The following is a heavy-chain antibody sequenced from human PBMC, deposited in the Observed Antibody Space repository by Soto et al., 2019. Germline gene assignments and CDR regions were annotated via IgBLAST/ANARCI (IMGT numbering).Heavy chain of an antibody. J-gene: IGHJ4*02. CDR2: MYHGGST. CDR3: ARGPSGDKVDY. V-gene: IGHV4-30-4*01. D-gene: IGHD7-27*01. Sequence: QVQLQESGPGLVKPSQTLSLTCTVSGGSISSSDYFWSWIRQPPEKGLEWIGHMYHGGSTYSNSSLKRRITIPGDTSKPQFFLSLPSVTAADTAVYYCARGPSGDKVDYWGQGTLVTVSS. CDR1: GGSISSSDYF.